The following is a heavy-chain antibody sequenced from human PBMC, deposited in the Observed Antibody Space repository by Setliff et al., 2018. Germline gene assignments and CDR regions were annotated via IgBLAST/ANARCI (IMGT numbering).Heavy chain of an antibody. Sequence: SETLSLTCTVSGGSISSDYWSWIRQPPGKGLEWIGYIYYSGSTNYNPSLKSRVTISVDTSKNQFSLKLDSVTAADMALYYCARSPSSGAYWNPRPFYSDYWARGTLVTVSS. J-gene: IGHJ4*02. CDR2: IYYSGST. CDR3: ARSPSSGAYWNPRPFYSDY. CDR1: GGSISSDY. D-gene: IGHD1-26*01. V-gene: IGHV4-59*08.